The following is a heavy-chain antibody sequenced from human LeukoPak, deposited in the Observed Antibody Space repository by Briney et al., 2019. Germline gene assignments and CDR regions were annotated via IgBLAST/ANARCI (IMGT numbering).Heavy chain of an antibody. CDR1: GGTFSSYA. CDR3: ARMNYYDSSGYYYFDY. D-gene: IGHD3-22*01. Sequence: GASVKVSCKASGGTFSSYAISWVRQAPGQGLEWMGRIIPILGIANYAQKFQGRVTITADKSTSTAYMELSSLRSEDTAVYYCARMNYYDSSGYYYFDYWGQGTLVTVSS. V-gene: IGHV1-69*04. CDR2: IIPILGIA. J-gene: IGHJ4*02.